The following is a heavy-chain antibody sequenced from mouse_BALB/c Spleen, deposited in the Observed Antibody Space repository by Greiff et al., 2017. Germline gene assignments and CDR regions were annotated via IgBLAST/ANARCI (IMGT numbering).Heavy chain of an antibody. Sequence: QVHVKQSGAELVKPGASVKLSCKASGYTFTSYYMYWVKQRPGQGLEWIGEINPSNGGTNFNEKLKSKATLTVDKSSSTAYMQLSSLTSEDSAVYYCTRKRRDYYAMDYWGQGTSVTVSS. J-gene: IGHJ4*01. V-gene: IGHV1S81*02. CDR3: TRKRRDYYAMDY. CDR1: GYTFTSYY. CDR2: INPSNGGT.